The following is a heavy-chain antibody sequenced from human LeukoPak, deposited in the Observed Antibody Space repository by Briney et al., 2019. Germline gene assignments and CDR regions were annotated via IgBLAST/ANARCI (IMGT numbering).Heavy chain of an antibody. D-gene: IGHD2-2*01. CDR1: GYTLTELS. CDR2: FDPEDGET. J-gene: IGHJ4*02. Sequence: ASVKVSCKVSGYTLTELSMHWVRQAPGKGLEWMGGFDPEDGETIYAQKFQGRVTMTEDTSTDTAYMELSSLRSEDTAVYYCATPGVPPQCSSTSCYRAYWGQGTLVTVSS. V-gene: IGHV1-24*01. CDR3: ATPGVPPQCSSTSCYRAY.